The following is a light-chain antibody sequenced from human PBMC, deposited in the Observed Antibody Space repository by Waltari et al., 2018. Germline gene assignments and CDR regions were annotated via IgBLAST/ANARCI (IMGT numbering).Light chain of an antibody. Sequence: QSVLTQPPSVSAAPGQKVTIPCSGSSSDIGGNYVSWYQQLPGTAPKLLIYENKKRPSGISDRFSASKYGTSATLVITGLQTGDEADYYCGARDSSLFIVLFGGGTKLTVL. CDR1: SSDIGGNY. CDR2: ENK. J-gene: IGLJ2*01. V-gene: IGLV1-51*01. CDR3: GARDSSLFIVL.